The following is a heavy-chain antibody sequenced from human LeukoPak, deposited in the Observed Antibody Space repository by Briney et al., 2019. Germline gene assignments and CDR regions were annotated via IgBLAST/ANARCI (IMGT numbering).Heavy chain of an antibody. CDR1: GFTFSGYA. CDR2: ISGSGGTT. Sequence: PGGSLRLSCAASGFTFSGYAMTWVRQAPGKGLEWVSTISGSGGTTNYADSVKGRFTISRDSSKSTLYLQMNSLRAEDTAVYFCAKGGPQFFDYWGQGSLVTVSS. D-gene: IGHD5-24*01. J-gene: IGHJ4*02. V-gene: IGHV3-23*01. CDR3: AKGGPQFFDY.